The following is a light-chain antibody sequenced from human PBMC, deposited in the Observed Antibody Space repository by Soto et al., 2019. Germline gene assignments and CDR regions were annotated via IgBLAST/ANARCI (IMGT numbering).Light chain of an antibody. CDR1: QSLTNSY. CDR3: QQYNNWPPT. J-gene: IGKJ1*01. Sequence: DIVLTQSPDTLSLSPGNRATLSSRASQSLTNSYIAWYQQKPRQAPRLLIYGASTRATGIPARFSGSGSGTEFTLTISSLQSEELAVYYCQQYNNWPPTVGQGTKGEIK. CDR2: GAS. V-gene: IGKV3-15*01.